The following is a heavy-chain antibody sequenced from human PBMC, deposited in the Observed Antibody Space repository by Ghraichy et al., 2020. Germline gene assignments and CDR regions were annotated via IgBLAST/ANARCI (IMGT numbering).Heavy chain of an antibody. Sequence: SETLSLTCTVSGGSISSGGYYWSWIRQHPGKGLEWIGYIYYSGSTYYNPSLKSRVTISVDTSKNQFSLKLSSVTAADTAVYYCARGPEGLRFLEWSDWGQGTLVTVSS. D-gene: IGHD3-3*01. CDR2: IYYSGST. CDR3: ARGPEGLRFLEWSD. V-gene: IGHV4-31*03. J-gene: IGHJ4*02. CDR1: GGSISSGGYY.